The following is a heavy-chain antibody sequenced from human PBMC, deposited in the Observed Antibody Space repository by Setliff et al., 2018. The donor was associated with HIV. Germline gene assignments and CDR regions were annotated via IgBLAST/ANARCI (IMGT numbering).Heavy chain of an antibody. D-gene: IGHD3-22*01. CDR1: GVSISDHY. J-gene: IGHJ4*02. CDR2: IYSSGTT. CDR3: ARGLSFYDPGGFDY. Sequence: KASETLSLTCFVSGVSISDHYWGWIRQPPGKGLEWIGYIYSSGTTQYNPSVESRVTISVDTSKNQFSLKLSSVTAADTAVYYCARGLSFYDPGGFDYWGQGTLVTVSS. V-gene: IGHV4-4*09.